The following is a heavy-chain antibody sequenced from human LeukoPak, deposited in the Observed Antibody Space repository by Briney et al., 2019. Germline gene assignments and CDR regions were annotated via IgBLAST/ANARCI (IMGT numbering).Heavy chain of an antibody. D-gene: IGHD6-13*01. J-gene: IGHJ6*03. CDR1: GYSISSGYY. Sequence: SETLSLTCTVSGYSISSGYYWGWIRQPPGKGLEWIGRIYTSGSTNYNPSLKSRVTMSVDTSKNQFSLKLSSVTAADTAVYYCAVHPLAAAGTYYYYYYMDVWGKGTTVTVSS. CDR2: IYTSGST. CDR3: AVHPLAAAGTYYYYYYMDV. V-gene: IGHV4-38-2*02.